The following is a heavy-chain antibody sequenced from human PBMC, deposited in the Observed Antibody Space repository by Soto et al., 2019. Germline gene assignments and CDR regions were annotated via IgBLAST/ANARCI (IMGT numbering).Heavy chain of an antibody. CDR1: GFTFGNYG. V-gene: IGHV3-30*18. J-gene: IGHJ6*02. CDR2: ILYDGSDK. D-gene: IGHD3-16*01. CDR3: AKWGEVSHNPGGNYYYGMDV. Sequence: QVQLVESGGGVVQPGTSLRLSCAASGFTFGNYGMHCVRQPPGKGLEWMSSILYDGSDKYYADSVKGRFTVSRDDSKNTVYLQMDSLRPDDTAVYYCAKWGEVSHNPGGNYYYGMDVWGQGTTVTVSS.